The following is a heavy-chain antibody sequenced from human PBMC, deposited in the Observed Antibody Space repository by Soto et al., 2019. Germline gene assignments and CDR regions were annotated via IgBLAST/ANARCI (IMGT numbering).Heavy chain of an antibody. CDR1: GFTYSTYT. D-gene: IGHD3-9*01. Sequence: PGGSLRLSCAASGFTYSTYTMHWVRQAPGKGLEWVAVISYDGNNKFYADSVKGRFTISRDDSKDTLYLQMNSLRAEDTAIYYCAKTHYDILDYWGQGTLVTVSS. J-gene: IGHJ4*02. V-gene: IGHV3-30-3*01. CDR2: ISYDGNNK. CDR3: AKTHYDILDY.